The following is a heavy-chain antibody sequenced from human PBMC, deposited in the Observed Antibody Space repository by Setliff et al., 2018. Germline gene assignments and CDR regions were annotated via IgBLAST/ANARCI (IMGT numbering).Heavy chain of an antibody. CDR1: GFTFTDYG. V-gene: IGHV1-18*01. D-gene: IGHD3-22*01. CDR2: INNYSLNT. J-gene: IGHJ4*02. Sequence: ASVKVSCKSSGFTFTDYGITWVRRVPGQGLEWMGWINNYSLNTQYAQKFQGRVTVTTDTSTTTAYMELRSLRADDTAVYYCARINFYVSSGYYYAPELWGQGTKVTVSS. CDR3: ARINFYVSSGYYYAPEL.